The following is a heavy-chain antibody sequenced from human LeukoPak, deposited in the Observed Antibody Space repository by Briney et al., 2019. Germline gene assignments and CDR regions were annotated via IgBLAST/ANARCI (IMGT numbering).Heavy chain of an antibody. Sequence: ASVKVSCKASGYTFTGYYMHWVRQAPGHGLEWVGWINPNSGGTNNAQKFQGRVTMTRHTSISTAYMELSRLRSDDTAVYYCARDGSFAVTTSDYWGQGTLVTVSS. CDR1: GYTFTGYY. V-gene: IGHV1-2*02. CDR2: INPNSGGT. D-gene: IGHD4-11*01. CDR3: ARDGSFAVTTSDY. J-gene: IGHJ4*02.